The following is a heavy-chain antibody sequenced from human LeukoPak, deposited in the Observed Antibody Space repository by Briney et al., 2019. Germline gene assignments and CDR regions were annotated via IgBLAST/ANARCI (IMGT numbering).Heavy chain of an antibody. CDR2: ISGSGGST. CDR1: GFTFSSYA. V-gene: IGHV3-23*01. Sequence: GGSLRLSCAASGFTFSSYAMSWVRQAPGKGREWVSAISGSGGSTYYADSVKGRFTISRDNSKNTLYLRMNSLRAVCNAVYYCAKGLPIDYWGKGTLVTVSS. J-gene: IGHJ4*02. CDR3: AKGLPIDY.